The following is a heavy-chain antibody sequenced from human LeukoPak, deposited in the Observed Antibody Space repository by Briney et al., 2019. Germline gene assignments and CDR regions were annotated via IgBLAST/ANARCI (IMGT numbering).Heavy chain of an antibody. CDR3: ARAPWELDD. V-gene: IGHV3-74*01. CDR1: RFSTYNTS. CDR2: ISGDGRST. J-gene: IGHJ4*02. Sequence: AVTLRFYSSASRFSTYNTSMLWLPHAPGKERVWVSRISGDGRSTSYADLMKGRFSISRDNAKNMLYLQMNSLRAEDTAVYYCARAPWELDDWGQGTLVTVSS. D-gene: IGHD1-26*01.